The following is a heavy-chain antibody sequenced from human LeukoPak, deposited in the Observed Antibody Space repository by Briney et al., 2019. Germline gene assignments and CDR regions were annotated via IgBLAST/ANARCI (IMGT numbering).Heavy chain of an antibody. Sequence: GGSLRLSCAASGFTSSSYAMSWVRQAPGKGLEWVSGINWNGVSTSYVDSVKGRFTISRDNAKNSLYLQMNSLRAEDTALYYCARALSNYVDYHYYYYMDVWGKGTTVTVSS. J-gene: IGHJ6*03. CDR1: GFTSSSYA. V-gene: IGHV3-20*04. CDR2: INWNGVST. D-gene: IGHD4-11*01. CDR3: ARALSNYVDYHYYYYMDV.